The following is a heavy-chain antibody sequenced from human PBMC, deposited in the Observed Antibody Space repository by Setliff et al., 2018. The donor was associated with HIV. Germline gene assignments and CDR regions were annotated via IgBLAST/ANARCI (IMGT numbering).Heavy chain of an antibody. V-gene: IGHV3-15*01. CDR1: GFTFSNAW. CDR3: TTRYYGSGSRPYYYYGMDV. CDR2: IKSKTDGGTT. Sequence: GGSLRLSCAASGFTFSNAWMSWVRQAPGKGLEWVGRIKSKTDGGTTDYAAPVKGRFTISRDDSKNTRYLQMNSLKTEDTAVYYCTTRYYGSGSRPYYYYGMDVWGQGTTVTVPS. J-gene: IGHJ6*02. D-gene: IGHD3-10*01.